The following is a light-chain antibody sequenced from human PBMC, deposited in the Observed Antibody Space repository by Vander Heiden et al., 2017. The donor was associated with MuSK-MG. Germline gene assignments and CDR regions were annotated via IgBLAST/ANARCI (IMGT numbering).Light chain of an antibody. CDR1: KLGTKS. J-gene: IGLJ3*02. CDR3: QVWDSSSDHWV. Sequence: SYVLTPPPSVSVAPGQTARITCRGNKLGTKSVHWYQQKPGQAPRLVVYDDNDRPSRIPERFSGSNSGNTATLTSTRVEAGDEADYYCQVWDSSSDHWVFGGGTKLTVL. CDR2: DDN. V-gene: IGLV3-21*02.